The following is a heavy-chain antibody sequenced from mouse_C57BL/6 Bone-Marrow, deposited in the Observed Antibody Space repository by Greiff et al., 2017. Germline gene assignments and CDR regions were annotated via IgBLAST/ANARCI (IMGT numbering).Heavy chain of an antibody. CDR1: GYTFTDYY. CDR3: AYYGSSYTDWYVDV. CDR2: INPNNGGT. Sequence: VQLQQSGPELVKPGASVKISCKASGYTFTDYYMNWVKQSHGQSLEWIGEINPNNGGTRYNQKFKGKATLTVDKSSSTAYLELRSLTSEDSSVYYCAYYGSSYTDWYVDVGGTGTTVTVSS. V-gene: IGHV1-26*01. J-gene: IGHJ1*03. D-gene: IGHD1-1*01.